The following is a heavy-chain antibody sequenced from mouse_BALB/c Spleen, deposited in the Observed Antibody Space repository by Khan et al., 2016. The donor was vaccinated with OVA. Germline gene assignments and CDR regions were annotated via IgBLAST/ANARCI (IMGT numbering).Heavy chain of an antibody. CDR2: INPSNGDI. D-gene: IGHD2-10*02. V-gene: IGHV1S81*02. Sequence: QVQLQQSGAELVKPGTSAKLSCKASGYTFSSYYIYWVKQRPGQGLEWIGGINPSNGDINFNEKFKTEATLTVDKSSSTVYMQLSSLTSEDSAVSYCTRSGYANPFAYWGQGTLVTVSA. CDR3: TRSGYANPFAY. CDR1: GYTFSSYY. J-gene: IGHJ3*01.